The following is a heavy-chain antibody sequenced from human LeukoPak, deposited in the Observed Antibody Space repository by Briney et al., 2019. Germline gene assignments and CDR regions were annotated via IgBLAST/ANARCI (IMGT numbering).Heavy chain of an antibody. J-gene: IGHJ6*02. V-gene: IGHV3-48*03. Sequence: GGSLRLSCAASGFTFSSYDMNWVRQAPGEGLEWVSYISSSGSTIYYADSVKGRFTTSRDNAKNSLYLQMNSLRAEDTAVYYYASRQAPYCSSTSCYWSYYYGMDVWGQGTTVTVSS. CDR3: ASRQAPYCSSTSCYWSYYYGMDV. CDR2: ISSSGSTI. D-gene: IGHD2-2*01. CDR1: GFTFSSYD.